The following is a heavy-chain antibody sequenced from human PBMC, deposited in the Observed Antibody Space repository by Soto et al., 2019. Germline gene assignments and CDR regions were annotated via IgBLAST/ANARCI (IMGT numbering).Heavy chain of an antibody. CDR3: ARVDSGKNAGHFAMDL. Sequence: PGGSLRLSCAASGFTFTRYSMNWVRQAPGKGLEWVSSISSTTNYIYYGDSMKGRFTISRDNAKNSLYLEMNSLRAEDTAVYFCARVDSGKNAGHFAMDLCGQGTTVTVFS. D-gene: IGHD1-26*01. J-gene: IGHJ6*01. CDR2: ISSTTNYI. CDR1: GFTFTRYS. V-gene: IGHV3-21*06.